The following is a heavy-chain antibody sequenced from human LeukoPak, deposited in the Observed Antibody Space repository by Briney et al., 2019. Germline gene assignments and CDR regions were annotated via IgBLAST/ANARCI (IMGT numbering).Heavy chain of an antibody. Sequence: RGSLRLSCADSGFTSSSYTMTWVRQAPGKGLEWVSTISGGGGATYSADSVKGRFTISRDKSKNTLYLHKNSPRAEGTATYYTSRLAIKCVYDVDYWGQGTLVTVSS. V-gene: IGHV3-23*01. CDR3: SRLAIKCVYDVDY. D-gene: IGHD5/OR15-5a*01. CDR2: ISGGGGAT. CDR1: GFTSSSYT. J-gene: IGHJ4*02.